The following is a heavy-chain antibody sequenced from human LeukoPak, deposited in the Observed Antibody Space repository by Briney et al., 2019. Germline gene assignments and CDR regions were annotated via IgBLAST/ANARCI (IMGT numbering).Heavy chain of an antibody. CDR3: ARDLGSNYVYFDY. CDR2: IHTSGIT. CDR1: GGSISSHY. D-gene: IGHD1-26*01. J-gene: IGHJ4*02. V-gene: IGHV4-4*07. Sequence: PSETLSLTCTVSGGSISSHYWSWLRQPAGKGLEYIGRIHTSGITNYNPSLESRVTMSGDTSKNQFYLNLRSVTAADTAVYYCARDLGSNYVYFDYWGQGSLVTVSS.